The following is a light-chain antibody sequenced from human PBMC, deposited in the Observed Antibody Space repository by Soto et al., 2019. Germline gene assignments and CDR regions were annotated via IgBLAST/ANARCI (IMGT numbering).Light chain of an antibody. Sequence: QSALTQRASVSGSPGQSITISCTGTSIDVGGYNYVSWYQQHPGKAPKLMIYDVSNRPSEVSNRFSGSKSGNTASLTISGLQAEDEADYYCSSYTSSSTLLYVFGIGTKLTVL. J-gene: IGLJ1*01. V-gene: IGLV2-14*01. CDR3: SSYTSSSTLLYV. CDR1: SIDVGGYNY. CDR2: DVS.